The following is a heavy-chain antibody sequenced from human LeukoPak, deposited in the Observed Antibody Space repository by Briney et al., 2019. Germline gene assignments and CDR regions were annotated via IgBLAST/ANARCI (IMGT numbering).Heavy chain of an antibody. CDR3: ATGSSGWSY. D-gene: IGHD6-19*01. J-gene: IGHJ4*02. CDR2: IDPRDSST. V-gene: IGHV5-10-1*01. Sequence: GESLKISCKASGYSFSSYWISWIRQVPGKGLEWMGRIDPRDSSTNYSPSFQGHVTISTDKSISAAFLQWNILRASDTAIYYCATGSSGWSYLGQGALVTGS. CDR1: GYSFSSYW.